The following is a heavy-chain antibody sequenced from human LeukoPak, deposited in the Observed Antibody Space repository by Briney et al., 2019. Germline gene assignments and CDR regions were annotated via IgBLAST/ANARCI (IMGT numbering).Heavy chain of an antibody. J-gene: IGHJ4*02. D-gene: IGHD3-22*01. Sequence: PSETLSLTCTVSGGSLSSYYWSWIRQPPGKGLEWNGYIYYSGSTNYNPSLKSRVTISVDTSKNQFSLKLSSVTAADTAVYYCAREGYYEGIDYWGQGTLVTVSS. CDR3: AREGYYEGIDY. CDR1: GGSLSSYY. V-gene: IGHV4-59*01. CDR2: IYYSGST.